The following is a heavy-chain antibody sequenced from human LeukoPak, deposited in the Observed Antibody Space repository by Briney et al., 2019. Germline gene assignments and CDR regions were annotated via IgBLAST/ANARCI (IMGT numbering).Heavy chain of an antibody. J-gene: IGHJ3*02. D-gene: IGHD2-15*01. CDR2: ISSSSSYI. V-gene: IGHV3-21*01. Sequence: GGSLRLSCAASRFTFSSYSMNWVRQAPGKGLEWVSSISSSSSYIYYADSVKGRFTISRDNAKNSLYLQMNSLRAEDTAVYYCARDGVCSGGSCSGAFDIWGQGTMVTVSS. CDR1: RFTFSSYS. CDR3: ARDGVCSGGSCSGAFDI.